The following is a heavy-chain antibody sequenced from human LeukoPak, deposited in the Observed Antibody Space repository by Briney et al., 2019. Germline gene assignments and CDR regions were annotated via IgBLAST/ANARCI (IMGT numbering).Heavy chain of an antibody. CDR3: ARDPYCTNGVCSDFDY. CDR2: IGGSGGGT. CDR1: GFTFSSYA. V-gene: IGHV3-23*01. J-gene: IGHJ4*02. D-gene: IGHD2-8*01. Sequence: GGSLRLSCAASGFTFSSYAMNWVRQAPGKGLEWVSIIGGSGGGTYYADSVKGRFTLSRDNAKNSLYLQMNSLRAEDTAVYYCARDPYCTNGVCSDFDYWGQGTLVTVSS.